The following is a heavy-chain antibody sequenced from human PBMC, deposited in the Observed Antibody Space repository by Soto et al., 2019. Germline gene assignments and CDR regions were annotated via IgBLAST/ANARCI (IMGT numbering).Heavy chain of an antibody. D-gene: IGHD2-2*01. CDR3: ARHEGVDMPTVRNLPYYGMDV. CDR1: GYSFATYW. Sequence: GESLKISCKTSGYSFATYWIGWVRQMPGRGPKWMGIIYPGDSDTRYSPSFQGHVTISADRSISTAYLQWSSLKASDSAIYYCARHEGVDMPTVRNLPYYGMDVWGQGTTVTVSS. CDR2: IYPGDSDT. J-gene: IGHJ6*02. V-gene: IGHV5-51*01.